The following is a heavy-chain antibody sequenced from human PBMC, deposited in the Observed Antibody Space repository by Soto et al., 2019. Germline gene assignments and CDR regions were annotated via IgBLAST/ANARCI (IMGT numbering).Heavy chain of an antibody. V-gene: IGHV3-21*01. CDR1: GFTFSSYS. Sequence: EVQLLESGGGLVQPGGSLRLSCAASGFTFSSYSMNWVRQAPGQGLEWVSSISSSSSYIYYADSVKGRFTISRDNAKNSLYLQMNSLRAEDAAVYYCAREGYCSGSYTYGMDVWGQGTTVTVSS. J-gene: IGHJ6*02. CDR2: ISSSSSYI. CDR3: AREGYCSGSYTYGMDV. D-gene: IGHD3-10*01.